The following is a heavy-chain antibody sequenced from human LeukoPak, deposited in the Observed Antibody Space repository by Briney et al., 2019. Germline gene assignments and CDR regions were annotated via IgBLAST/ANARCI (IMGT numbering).Heavy chain of an antibody. D-gene: IGHD2-2*02. Sequence: SETLSLTCTVSGGSISSYYWSWIRQPPGKGLEWIGYIYYSGSTNYNPSLKSRVTISVYTSKNQFSLRLSSVTAADTAVYYCASEVPASIDYFQHWGQGTLVSVSS. V-gene: IGHV4-59*08. J-gene: IGHJ1*01. CDR2: IYYSGST. CDR3: ASEVPASIDYFQH. CDR1: GGSISSYY.